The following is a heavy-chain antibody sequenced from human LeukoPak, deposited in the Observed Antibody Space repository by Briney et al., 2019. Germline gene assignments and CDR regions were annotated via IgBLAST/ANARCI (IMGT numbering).Heavy chain of an antibody. D-gene: IGHD6-13*01. CDR3: ARIGYSSSSLDY. V-gene: IGHV3-7*01. CDR2: INQDGSVK. J-gene: IGHJ4*02. Sequence: GGSLRLSCAASGVTFSRYWMTWVRQAPGKGLEWVANINQDGSVKYYVDSVKGRFTISRDNAKNLVYLQMDSLRAEDTAVYYCARIGYSSSSLDYWGQGTLVTVSS. CDR1: GVTFSRYW.